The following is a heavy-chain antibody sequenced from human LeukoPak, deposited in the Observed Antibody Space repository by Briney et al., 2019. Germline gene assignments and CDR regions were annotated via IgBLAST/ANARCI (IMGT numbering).Heavy chain of an antibody. CDR2: INHSGST. V-gene: IGHV4-39*07. D-gene: IGHD2-2*01. J-gene: IGHJ5*02. CDR1: GGSISSSSYY. Sequence: ASETLSLTCTVSGGSISSSSYYWGWIRQPPGKGLEWIGEINHSGSTNYNPSLKSRVTISVDTSKNQFSLKLSSVTAADTAVYYCARRVIVVVPAADLNWFDPWGQGTLVTVSS. CDR3: ARRVIVVVPAADLNWFDP.